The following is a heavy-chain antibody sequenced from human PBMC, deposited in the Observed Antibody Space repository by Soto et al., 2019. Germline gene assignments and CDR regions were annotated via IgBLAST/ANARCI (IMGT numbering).Heavy chain of an antibody. CDR1: GFTFSSYG. CDR2: IWYDGSNK. V-gene: IGHV3-33*01. D-gene: IGHD4-4*01. Sequence: QVQLVESGGGVVQPGRSLRLSRAASGFTFSSYGMHWVRQAPGKGLAWVAVIWYDGSNKYSVDSVKCLFTISRENSKNTLYLQMNSLRAEDTAVYYCARGQVTTNYYHYYVDVWGKGTTGTVSS. J-gene: IGHJ6*03. CDR3: ARGQVTTNYYHYYVDV.